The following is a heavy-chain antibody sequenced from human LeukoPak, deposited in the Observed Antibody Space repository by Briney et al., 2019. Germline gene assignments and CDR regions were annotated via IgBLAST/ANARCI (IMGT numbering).Heavy chain of an antibody. CDR3: ARGNTAMVT. CDR2: LWYDGSNK. J-gene: IGHJ4*02. CDR1: GFTFSSYG. V-gene: IGHV3-33*01. Sequence: GGSLRLSCAASGFTFSSYGMHWVRQAPGKGLEWVAVLWYDGSNKYYTDSVRGRFTISRDNSKNTLYLQMNSLRAEDTAVYYCARGNTAMVTWGQGTLVTVSS. D-gene: IGHD5-18*01.